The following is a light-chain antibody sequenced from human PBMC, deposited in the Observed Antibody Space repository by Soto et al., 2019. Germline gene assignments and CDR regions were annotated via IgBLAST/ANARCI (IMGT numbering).Light chain of an antibody. V-gene: IGLV1-51*01. Sequence: QSVLTQPPSVSAAPGQKVTISCSGSSSNIGNNYVSWYQHFPGTAPKLLIYDNNKRPSGIPDRFSGSKSGTSATLGITGLQTGDEADYYCGTWDSLLSAVVFGGVTKLTVL. CDR3: GTWDSLLSAVV. CDR1: SSNIGNNY. J-gene: IGLJ2*01. CDR2: DNN.